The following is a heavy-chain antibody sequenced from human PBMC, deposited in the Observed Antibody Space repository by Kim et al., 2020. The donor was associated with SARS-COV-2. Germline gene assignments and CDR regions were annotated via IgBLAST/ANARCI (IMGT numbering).Heavy chain of an antibody. Sequence: ASVKVSCKASEYTFNDYNMHWVRQAPGQGLEWMGRINPNSGATNYAQKFQGRVTLTRDPSISTAYMELSRLRSDDTAVYYCARAGLWLPGGCDYWGEGTLVTVPS. J-gene: IGHJ4*02. D-gene: IGHD5-12*01. CDR1: EYTFNDYN. CDR2: INPNSGAT. V-gene: IGHV1-2*06. CDR3: ARAGLWLPGGCDY.